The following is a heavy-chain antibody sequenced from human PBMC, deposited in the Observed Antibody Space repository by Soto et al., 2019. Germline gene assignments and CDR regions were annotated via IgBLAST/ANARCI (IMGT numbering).Heavy chain of an antibody. CDR3: ARHGRGIAESYGMDV. J-gene: IGHJ6*02. CDR2: IYYSGST. D-gene: IGHD6-13*01. V-gene: IGHV4-39*01. Sequence: SETLSLTCTVSGGPISSSSYYWGWIRQPPGKGLEWIGSIYYSGSTYYNPSLKSRVTISVDTSKNQFSLKLSSVTAADTAAYYCARHGRGIAESYGMDVWAKGPRSPSP. CDR1: GGPISSSSYY.